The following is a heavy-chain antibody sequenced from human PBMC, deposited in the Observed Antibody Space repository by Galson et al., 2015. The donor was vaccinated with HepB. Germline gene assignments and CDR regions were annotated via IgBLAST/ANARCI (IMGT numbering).Heavy chain of an antibody. J-gene: IGHJ3*02. D-gene: IGHD3-16*01. CDR3: AKVWGLKFGGVINAFDI. CDR1: GFTFSNYG. Sequence: SLRLSCAASGFTFSNYGMAWVRQAPGKGLEWVCGTSGSASSTYYADSVKGRFTISRDNSKNTLYLQMSSLRAEDTAVYYCAKVWGLKFGGVINAFDIWGQGTMVTVSS. V-gene: IGHV3-23*01. CDR2: TSGSASST.